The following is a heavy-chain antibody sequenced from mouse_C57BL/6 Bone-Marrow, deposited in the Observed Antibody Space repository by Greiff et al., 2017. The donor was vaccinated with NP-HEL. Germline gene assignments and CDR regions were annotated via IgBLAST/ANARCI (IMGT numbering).Heavy chain of an antibody. CDR3: ARSDYGSSPHFDY. CDR1: GYTFTSYW. D-gene: IGHD1-1*01. V-gene: IGHV1-52*01. CDR2: IDPSDSET. J-gene: IGHJ2*01. Sequence: QVQLQQSGAELVRPGSSVKLSCKASGYTFTSYWMHWVKQRPIQGLEWIGNIDPSDSETHYIQKFKDKATLTVDKSSSTAYMQLSSLTSEDSAVYYCARSDYGSSPHFDYWGQGTTLTVSS.